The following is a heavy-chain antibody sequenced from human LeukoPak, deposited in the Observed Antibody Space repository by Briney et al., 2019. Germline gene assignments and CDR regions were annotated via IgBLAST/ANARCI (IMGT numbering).Heavy chain of an antibody. D-gene: IGHD3-10*01. CDR3: AKVVEGSGSPDY. J-gene: IGHJ4*02. Sequence: GGSLRLSCAASGFTFSSYAMSWVRQAPGKGLEWVSATSGSGGSTYYADSVKGRFTISRDNSKNTLYLQMNSLRAEDTAVYYCAKVVEGSGSPDYWGQGTLVTVSS. CDR1: GFTFSSYA. CDR2: TSGSGGST. V-gene: IGHV3-23*01.